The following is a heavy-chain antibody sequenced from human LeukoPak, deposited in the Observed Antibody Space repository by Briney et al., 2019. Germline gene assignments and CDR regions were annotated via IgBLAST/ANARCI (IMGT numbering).Heavy chain of an antibody. D-gene: IGHD6-13*01. J-gene: IGHJ4*02. V-gene: IGHV3-30*03. Sequence: GGSLRLSCEASGFIFSHYGMHWVRQAPGKGLEWVAVVSYDGKNKYYGDSVQGRFTISRDNSKSMVYLQLNSLRGEDTAVYYCARDIEQQLVLDYWGQGTLVTVSS. CDR2: VSYDGKNK. CDR3: ARDIEQQLVLDY. CDR1: GFIFSHYG.